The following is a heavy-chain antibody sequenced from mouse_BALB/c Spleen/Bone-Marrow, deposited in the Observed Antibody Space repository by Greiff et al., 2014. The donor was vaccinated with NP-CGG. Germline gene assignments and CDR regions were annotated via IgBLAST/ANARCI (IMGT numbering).Heavy chain of an antibody. CDR1: GYTFTIYW. CDR3: ARYGGRSYDGFAY. D-gene: IGHD2-12*01. CDR2: IYPSTGYT. J-gene: IGHJ3*01. V-gene: IGHV1-7*01. Sequence: QVQLKESGAELAKPGASVKMSCKASGYTFTIYWMHWGKQRPGQGLEWVGYIYPSTGYTEYNQKFKDKATLTAEKSSSTAYMQLSSLTSEDSAVYYCARYGGRSYDGFAYWGQGTLVTVSA.